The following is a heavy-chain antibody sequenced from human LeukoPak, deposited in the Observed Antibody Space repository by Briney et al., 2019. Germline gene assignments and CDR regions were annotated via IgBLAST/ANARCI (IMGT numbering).Heavy chain of an antibody. CDR1: GFTFSNYW. Sequence: GGSLRLSCAASGFTFSNYWMHWARQAPGKGLVWVSRINSDGSSTSYADSVKGRFTISRDNAKNTLYLQMNSLRAEDTAVYYCAKGGGTVVDYWGQGTLLTVSS. CDR2: INSDGSST. CDR3: AKGGGTVVDY. D-gene: IGHD2-15*01. V-gene: IGHV3-74*01. J-gene: IGHJ4*02.